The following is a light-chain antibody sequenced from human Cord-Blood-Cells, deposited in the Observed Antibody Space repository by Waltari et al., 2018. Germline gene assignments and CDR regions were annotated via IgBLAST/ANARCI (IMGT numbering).Light chain of an antibody. J-gene: IGKJ2*01. CDR2: AAS. Sequence: DIQLTQSPSFLSASVGDRVTITCPASQGISSYLAWYQQKPGKAPKLLIYAASTLQSGVPSRFSGSGSGTEFTLTISSLQPEDFATYYCQQLNSYPLFGQGTKLEIK. CDR3: QQLNSYPL. V-gene: IGKV1-9*01. CDR1: QGISSY.